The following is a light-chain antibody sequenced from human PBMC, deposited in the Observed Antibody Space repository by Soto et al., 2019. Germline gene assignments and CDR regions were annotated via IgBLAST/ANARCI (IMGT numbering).Light chain of an antibody. CDR1: SDIGNYNL. Sequence: QSVVTQPASVSGSPGQSVTISCSGSDIGNYNLVSWYQHLPGRAPKLLIFEVTMRPSGISDRFSGSKSASTASLTISGLQAEDEGDYYCVSYAGSRTYVFGSGTKLTVL. J-gene: IGLJ6*01. CDR2: EVT. V-gene: IGLV2-23*02. CDR3: VSYAGSRTYV.